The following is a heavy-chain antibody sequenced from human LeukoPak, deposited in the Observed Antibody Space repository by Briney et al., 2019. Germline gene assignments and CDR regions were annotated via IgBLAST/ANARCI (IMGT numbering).Heavy chain of an antibody. J-gene: IGHJ4*02. CDR2: ISGSGGST. CDR1: GFTFSSYA. D-gene: IGHD3-3*01. CDR3: AKDSSYYDFWSGYQGVDY. Sequence: GASLRLSCAASGFTFSSYAMSWVRQAPGKGLEWVSAISGSGGSTYYADSVKGRFTISRDNSKNTLYLQMNSLRAEDTAAYYCAKDSSYYDFWSGYQGVDYWGQGTLVTVSS. V-gene: IGHV3-23*01.